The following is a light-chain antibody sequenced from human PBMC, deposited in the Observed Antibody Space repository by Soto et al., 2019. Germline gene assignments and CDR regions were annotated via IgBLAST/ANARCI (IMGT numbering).Light chain of an antibody. CDR3: QHYDGFPWT. Sequence: DIQMTQSPSTLSASIGDRVTITCRASQNISNWLAWYQQKPGKAPNLLIYKASSLEGGVPSRFSGSASGTEFTLTISSLQPDDFATYYCQHYDGFPWTFGQGTKVEIK. CDR2: KAS. V-gene: IGKV1-5*03. CDR1: QNISNW. J-gene: IGKJ1*01.